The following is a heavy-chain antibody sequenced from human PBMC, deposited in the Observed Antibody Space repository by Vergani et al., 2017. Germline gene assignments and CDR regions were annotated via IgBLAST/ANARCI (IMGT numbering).Heavy chain of an antibody. CDR2: IYYSGST. CDR3: AAVWRVGGTFDY. CDR1: GGSISSYY. J-gene: IGHJ4*02. V-gene: IGHV4-59*08. D-gene: IGHD3-16*01. Sequence: QVQLPESGPGLVKPSETLSLTCTVSGGSISSYYWSWIRQPPGKGLEWIGYIYYSGSTNYNPSLKSRVTISVDTSKNQFSLKLSSVTAADTAVYYCAAVWRVGGTFDYWGQGTLVTVSS.